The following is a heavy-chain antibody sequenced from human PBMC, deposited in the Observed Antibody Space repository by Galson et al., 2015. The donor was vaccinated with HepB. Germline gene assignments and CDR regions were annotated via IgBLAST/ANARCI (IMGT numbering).Heavy chain of an antibody. CDR2: ISYDGRNY. CDR1: GFSFSSYG. D-gene: IGHD6-25*01. CDR3: AKDVLDAAGDGMDV. J-gene: IGHJ6*02. V-gene: IGHV3-30*18. Sequence: SLRLSCAASGFSFSSYGMHCVRQAPGKGLEWVAAISYDGRNYYYAASVKGRFTISRDNSKNTLYLEMNSLRAEDTAVYYCAKDVLDAAGDGMDVWGQGTTVTVSS.